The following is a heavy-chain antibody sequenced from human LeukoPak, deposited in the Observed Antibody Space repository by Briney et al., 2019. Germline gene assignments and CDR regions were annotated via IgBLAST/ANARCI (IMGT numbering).Heavy chain of an antibody. CDR1: GYTFTSYG. J-gene: IGHJ6*03. V-gene: IGHV1-18*01. D-gene: IGHD2-2*01. Sequence: ASVKVPCKASGYTFTSYGISWVRQAPGQGLEWMGWISAYNGNTNYAQKLQGRVTMTTDTSTSTAYMELRSLRSDDTAVYYCARVSTSWSYYYYYYMDVWGKGTTVTVSS. CDR3: ARVSTSWSYYYYYYMDV. CDR2: ISAYNGNT.